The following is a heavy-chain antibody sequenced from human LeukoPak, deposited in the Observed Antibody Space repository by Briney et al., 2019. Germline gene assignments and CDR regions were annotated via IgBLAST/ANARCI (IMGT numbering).Heavy chain of an antibody. J-gene: IGHJ4*02. CDR3: ARDRNGNYGRWGFDY. Sequence: GGSLRLSCAASGFTFSSYEVNWVRQAPGKGLEWISYISNSGGTIYYADSVKGRFTVSRDNAKNSLYLQMNSLRAEDTAVYYCARDRNGNYGRWGFDYWGQGTLVTVSS. CDR2: ISNSGGTI. V-gene: IGHV3-48*03. D-gene: IGHD4-17*01. CDR1: GFTFSSYE.